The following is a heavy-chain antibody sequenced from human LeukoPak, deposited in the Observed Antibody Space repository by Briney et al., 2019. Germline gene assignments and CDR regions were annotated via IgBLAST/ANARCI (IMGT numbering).Heavy chain of an antibody. J-gene: IGHJ4*02. D-gene: IGHD3-22*01. CDR2: IYYSGST. V-gene: IGHV4-31*03. Sequence: SETLSLTCTVSGGSISSGGYYWSWIRQHPGKGLEWIGYIYYSGSTYYNPSLKSRVTISVDTSKNQFSLKLSSVTAADTAVYYCAREVDDSSGYYYGYWGQGTLVTVSS. CDR3: AREVDDSSGYYYGY. CDR1: GGSISSGGYY.